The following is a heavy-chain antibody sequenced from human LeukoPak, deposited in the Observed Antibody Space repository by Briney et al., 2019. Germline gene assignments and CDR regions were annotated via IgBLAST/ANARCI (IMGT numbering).Heavy chain of an antibody. V-gene: IGHV4-4*07. J-gene: IGHJ4*02. D-gene: IGHD6-19*01. CDR3: ARDRGAVALSYFDY. CDR2: ICTGGST. Sequence: SETLSLTCTVSGGSISGYCWSWIRQPAGKGLEWIGRICTGGSTNYNPSLKSRVTMSIDTSKNQFSLKLSSVTAADTAVYYCARDRGAVALSYFDYWGQGTLVTV. CDR1: GGSISGYC.